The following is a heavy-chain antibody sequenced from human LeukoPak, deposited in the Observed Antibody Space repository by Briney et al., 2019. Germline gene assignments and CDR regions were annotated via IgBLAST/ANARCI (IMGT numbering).Heavy chain of an antibody. CDR1: GYTFTSYA. Sequence: GASVKVSCEASGYTFTSYAMHWVRQAPGQRREGMGGINAGNGNTKYSQAFRGRVTITRDTSASTAYMELSSLRSEDTAVYYCARGSDYDSSGYVYYYYYYGMDVWGQGTTVTVSS. D-gene: IGHD3-22*01. CDR2: INAGNGNT. J-gene: IGHJ6*02. CDR3: ARGSDYDSSGYVYYYYYYGMDV. V-gene: IGHV1-3*01.